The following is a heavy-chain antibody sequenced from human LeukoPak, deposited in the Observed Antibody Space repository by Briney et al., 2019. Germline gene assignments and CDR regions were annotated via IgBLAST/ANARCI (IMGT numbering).Heavy chain of an antibody. J-gene: IGHJ5*02. D-gene: IGHD3-22*01. Sequence: SETLSLTCTVSGGSIRSYYWSWIRQPPGKGLEWIGYIYYSGSTYYNPSLKSRVTISVDTSKNQFSLKLSSVTAADTAVYYCARAGSSYYDSSGENWFDPWGQGTLVTVSS. V-gene: IGHV4-59*12. CDR2: IYYSGST. CDR3: ARAGSSYYDSSGENWFDP. CDR1: GGSIRSYY.